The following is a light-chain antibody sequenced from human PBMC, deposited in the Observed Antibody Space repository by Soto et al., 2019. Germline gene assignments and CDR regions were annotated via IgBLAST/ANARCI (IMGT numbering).Light chain of an antibody. Sequence: QAVVTQPPSASGTPGQRVTPSCSGSSSNIGSNTVNWYQQLPGTAPKLLIYSNNQRPSGVPDRFSGSKSGTSASLAISGLQSEDEADYYCAAWDDSLNGLWVFGGGTKVTVL. V-gene: IGLV1-44*01. CDR2: SNN. CDR1: SSNIGSNT. J-gene: IGLJ3*02. CDR3: AAWDDSLNGLWV.